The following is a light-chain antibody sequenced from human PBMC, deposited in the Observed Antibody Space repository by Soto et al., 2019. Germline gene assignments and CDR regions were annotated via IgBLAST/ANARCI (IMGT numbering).Light chain of an antibody. CDR2: AAS. CDR3: QQSYSTPLT. V-gene: IGKV1-39*01. CDR1: QSISSY. J-gene: IGKJ3*01. Sequence: DIQMTQSPSSLSASVGDRVTITCRASQSISSYLNWYQQKPGKAPKLLIYAASSLQSGVPSRFSGSGSGTDFTLNISSLQPEDVATYYCQQSYSTPLTFGPGTKVDIK.